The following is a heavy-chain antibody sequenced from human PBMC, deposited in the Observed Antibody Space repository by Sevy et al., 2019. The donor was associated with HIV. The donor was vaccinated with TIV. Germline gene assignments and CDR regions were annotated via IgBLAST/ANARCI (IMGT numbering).Heavy chain of an antibody. CDR2: IYYSGST. CDR3: ARVFWKGAYYYMDV. J-gene: IGHJ6*03. CDR1: GGSISSYY. Sequence: SETLSLTCTVSGGSISSYYWSWIRQPPGKGLEWIGYIYYSGSTNYNPSLKSRVTLSVDTSKNQFSLKLSSVTAADTAVYYCARVFWKGAYYYMDVWGKGTTVTVSS. V-gene: IGHV4-59*01. D-gene: IGHD1-1*01.